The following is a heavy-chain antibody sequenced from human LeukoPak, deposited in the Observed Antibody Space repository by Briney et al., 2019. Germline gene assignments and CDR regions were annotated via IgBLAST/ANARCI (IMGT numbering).Heavy chain of an antibody. CDR2: IYYSGST. CDR3: LGYCSSTSCYRRFGY. D-gene: IGHD2-2*02. J-gene: IGHJ4*02. V-gene: IGHV4-39*01. CDR1: GGSISSSSYY. Sequence: SETLSLTCTVSGGSISSSSYYWGWIRQPPGKGLEWIGSIYYSGSTYYNPSLKSRVTISVDTSKNQFSLKLSSVTAAGTAVYYCLGYCSSTSCYRRFGYWGQGTLVTVSS.